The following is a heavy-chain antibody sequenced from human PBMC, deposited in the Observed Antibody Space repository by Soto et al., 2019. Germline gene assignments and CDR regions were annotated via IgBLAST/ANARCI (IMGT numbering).Heavy chain of an antibody. D-gene: IGHD3-16*01. CDR2: IYWDDDK. V-gene: IGHV2-5*02. CDR3: AHIMITYGGVIGLDAFDI. J-gene: IGHJ3*02. CDR1: GFSLSTRGVG. Sequence: GSGPTLVNPTQTLTLTCTFSGFSLSTRGVGVGWIRQPPGKALEWLAVIYWDDDKRYSPSPKSRLTITKDTSRNQVVLTMANMDPVDTATYYCAHIMITYGGVIGLDAFDIWGQGTMVTVSS.